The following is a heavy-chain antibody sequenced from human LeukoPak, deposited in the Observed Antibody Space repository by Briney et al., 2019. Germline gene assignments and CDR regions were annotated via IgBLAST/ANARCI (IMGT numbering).Heavy chain of an antibody. CDR3: ARSRFYGQGDSSGYLGY. CDR1: GGTFRSYA. J-gene: IGHJ4*02. D-gene: IGHD3-22*01. V-gene: IGHV1-69*05. Sequence: SVKVSCKASGGTFRSYAISWVRQAPGQGLEWMGRIIPIFGTANYAQKFQGRVTITTDESTSTAYMELSSLRSEDTAVYYCARSRFYGQGDSSGYLGYWGQGTLVTVSS. CDR2: IIPIFGTA.